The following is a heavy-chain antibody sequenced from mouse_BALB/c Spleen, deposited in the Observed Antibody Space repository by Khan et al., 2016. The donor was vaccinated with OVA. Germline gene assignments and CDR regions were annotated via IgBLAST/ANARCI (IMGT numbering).Heavy chain of an antibody. D-gene: IGHD2-4*01. Sequence: QVQLQQSGPELVKPGALVKISCKASGYTFTSYDINWVKQRPGQGLEWLGWLYPGDDSSKYNEQFKGKATLTADNSSSTASMQLSSLTSENSAVDFCASEGLRRLAMDYCGQGTSSTVSS. CDR1: GYTFTSYD. CDR2: LYPGDDSS. V-gene: IGHV1S56*01. CDR3: ASEGLRRLAMDY. J-gene: IGHJ4*01.